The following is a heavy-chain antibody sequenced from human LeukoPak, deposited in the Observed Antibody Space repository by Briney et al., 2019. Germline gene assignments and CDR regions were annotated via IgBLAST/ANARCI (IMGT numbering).Heavy chain of an antibody. J-gene: IGHJ6*03. D-gene: IGHD1-26*01. CDR3: ARWALSGSYYYYMDV. CDR1: GFTFSSYS. V-gene: IGHV3-48*01. CDR2: ISSSSSTI. Sequence: GGSLRLSCAASGFTFSSYSMNWVRQAPGKGLEWGSYISSSSSTIYYADSVKGRFTISRDNAKNSLYLQMNSLRAEDTAVYYCARWALSGSYYYYMDVWGKGTTVTVSS.